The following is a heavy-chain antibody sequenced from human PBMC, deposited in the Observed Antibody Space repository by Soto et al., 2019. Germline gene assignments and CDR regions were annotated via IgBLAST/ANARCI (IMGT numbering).Heavy chain of an antibody. CDR1: SASITSSHW. Sequence: SETLSLTCDVSSASITSSHWWTWVRPPPVKGLEWLGKISHSGTVNYNATLRSRVTISVDKPKNQLSLKLMSVTAADTAVYYCARDYDGFDYWGPGILVTVS. D-gene: IGHD3-16*01. V-gene: IGHV4-4*02. CDR3: ARDYDGFDY. J-gene: IGHJ4*02. CDR2: ISHSGTV.